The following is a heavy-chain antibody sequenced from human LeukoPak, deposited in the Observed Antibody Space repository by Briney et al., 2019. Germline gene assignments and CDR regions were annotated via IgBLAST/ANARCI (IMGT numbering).Heavy chain of an antibody. CDR3: ARVESIAAAGYFDY. CDR2: INPNSGGT. D-gene: IGHD6-13*01. CDR1: GYTFTGYY. Sequence: ASVKVSCKASGYTFTGYYMHLVRQAPGQGLEWMGWINPNSGGTNYAQKFQGRVTMTRDTSISTAYMELSRLRSDDTAVYYCARVESIAAAGYFDYWGQGTLVTVSS. V-gene: IGHV1-2*02. J-gene: IGHJ4*02.